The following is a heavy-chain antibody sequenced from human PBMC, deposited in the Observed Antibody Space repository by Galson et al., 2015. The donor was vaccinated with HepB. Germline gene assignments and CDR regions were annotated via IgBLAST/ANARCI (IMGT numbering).Heavy chain of an antibody. CDR2: IYPGDSDT. Sequence: QSGAEVKKPGESLKISCKGFGYRFSNYWIGWVRQMPGKGLEWMGIIYPGDSDTRYSPSLQGQVTVSADKSIATAYLQWSSLKASDTAMYFCARVAHEKGSVAPRLYGMDVWGQGTTVTVSS. CDR1: GYRFSNYW. V-gene: IGHV5-51*01. CDR3: ARVAHEKGSVAPRLYGMDV. J-gene: IGHJ6*02. D-gene: IGHD6-6*01.